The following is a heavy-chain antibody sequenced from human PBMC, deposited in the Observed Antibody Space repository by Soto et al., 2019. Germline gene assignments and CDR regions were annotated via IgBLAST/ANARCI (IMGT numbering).Heavy chain of an antibody. D-gene: IGHD4-17*01. CDR3: AGASRSTVTMFDY. V-gene: IGHV4-59*01. Sequence: QVQLQESGPGLVNPSETLSLTCTVSGGSIIGSYLSWIRQPPGKGLEGIGYIYYSGSTNYSPSLKSRVTISVDTSKNQFSLKVSCVTDADTPVYYCAGASRSTVTMFDYWGQATLLTVSS. J-gene: IGHJ4*02. CDR1: GGSIIGSY. CDR2: IYYSGST.